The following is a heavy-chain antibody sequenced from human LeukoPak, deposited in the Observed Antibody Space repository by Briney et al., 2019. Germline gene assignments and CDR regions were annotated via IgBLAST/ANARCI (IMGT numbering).Heavy chain of an antibody. J-gene: IGHJ4*02. Sequence: SETLSLTCTVSGGSISSSSYYWGWIRQPPRKGLEWIGSIYHSGSTYSSPSLRSRLTISVDTSKNRFSLKLSSVTAADTAVYFCARQPSITIFGILIPKYFEYWGQGTLVTVSS. V-gene: IGHV4-39*01. CDR3: ARQPSITIFGILIPKYFEY. D-gene: IGHD3-3*01. CDR1: GGSISSSSYY. CDR2: IYHSGST.